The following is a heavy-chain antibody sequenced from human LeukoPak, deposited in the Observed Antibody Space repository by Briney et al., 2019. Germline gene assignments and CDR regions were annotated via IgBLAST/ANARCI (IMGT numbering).Heavy chain of an antibody. CDR2: ISTGGTYI. CDR3: AGISGAGTF. J-gene: IGHJ4*02. V-gene: IGHV3-21*01. D-gene: IGHD6-13*01. Sequence: GGSLTLSCAGSGFTFSSYNMNWVRQAPGKGLEWVSSISTGGTYIYYADSVKGRFTISRDSPKNSLYLQMNTLRAEDTAVYYCAGISGAGTFWGQGTLVTVSS. CDR1: GFTFSSYN.